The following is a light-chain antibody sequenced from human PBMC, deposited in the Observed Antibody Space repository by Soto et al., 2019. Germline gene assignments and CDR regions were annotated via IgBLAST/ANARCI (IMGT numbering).Light chain of an antibody. CDR3: SSYTSSSTLV. V-gene: IGLV2-14*01. CDR1: SSVVDTHNY. Sequence: QSALTQPASVSGSPGQSITISCTATSSVVDTHNYVSWYQQYPGKAPKLMIYEVINRPSGVSNRFSGSKSGNTASLIISGLQAEDEADYYYSSYTSSSTLVFGGGTKVTVL. CDR2: EVI. J-gene: IGLJ2*01.